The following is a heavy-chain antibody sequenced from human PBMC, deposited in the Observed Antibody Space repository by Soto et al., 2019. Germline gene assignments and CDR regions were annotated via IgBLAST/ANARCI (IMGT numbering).Heavy chain of an antibody. CDR1: GFTFSNFV. D-gene: IGHD7-27*01. CDR2: IGGTSGST. J-gene: IGHJ2*01. CDR3: AKGRGDGYFDL. Sequence: EVQLLESGGGFVQPGGSLRLSCAASGFTFSNFVMSWVRRAPGKGLEWVSAIGGTSGSTYYADSVKGRFTISRDNSKNTLSLQMNSLRAEDTAVYYCAKGRGDGYFDLWGRGTLVTVSS. V-gene: IGHV3-23*01.